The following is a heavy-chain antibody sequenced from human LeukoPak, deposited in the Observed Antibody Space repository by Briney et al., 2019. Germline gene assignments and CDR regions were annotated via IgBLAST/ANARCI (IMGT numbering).Heavy chain of an antibody. J-gene: IGHJ4*02. V-gene: IGHV3-23*01. CDR1: GFTFSSSA. Sequence: GGSLRLSCAASGFTFSSSAMSWVRQAPGKGLEWGSSISARGISTYYADSVKGRFTISRDNSKNTLYLQMNSLRGDDIGVYYCAKSFDFSNGHSPILTPFDSWGQGTLVSVSS. D-gene: IGHD3-3*01. CDR2: ISARGIST. CDR3: AKSFDFSNGHSPILTPFDS.